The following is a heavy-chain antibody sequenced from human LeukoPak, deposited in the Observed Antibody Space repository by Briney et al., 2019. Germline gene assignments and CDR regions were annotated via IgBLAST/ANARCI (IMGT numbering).Heavy chain of an antibody. CDR2: ISGSGGST. J-gene: IGHJ4*02. V-gene: IGHV3-23*01. D-gene: IGHD3-16*02. CDR1: GFTFSSYA. Sequence: PGGSLRPSCAASGFTFSSYAMSWVRQAPGKGLEWVSAISGSGGSTYYADSVKGRFTISRDNSKNTLYLQMNSLRAEDTAVYYCAKDGVIYDYVWGSYRYTYYFDYWGQGTLVTVSS. CDR3: AKDGVIYDYVWGSYRYTYYFDY.